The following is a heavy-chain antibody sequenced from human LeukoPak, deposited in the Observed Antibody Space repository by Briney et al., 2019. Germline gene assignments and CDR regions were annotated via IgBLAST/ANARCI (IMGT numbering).Heavy chain of an antibody. D-gene: IGHD3-9*01. V-gene: IGHV1-69*04. CDR2: IIPIFGIA. CDR3: ASGYYDILTGYFDY. Sequence: SVKVSCKASGGTFSSHAISWVRQAPGQGLEWMGRIIPIFGIANYAQKFQGRVTITADKSTSTACMELSSLRSEDTAVYYCASGYYDILTGYFDYWGQGTLVTVSS. CDR1: GGTFSSHA. J-gene: IGHJ4*02.